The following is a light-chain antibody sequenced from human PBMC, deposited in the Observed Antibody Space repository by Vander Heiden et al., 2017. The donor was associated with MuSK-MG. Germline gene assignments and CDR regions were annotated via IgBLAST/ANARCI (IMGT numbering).Light chain of an antibody. CDR3: QQDNSSPLT. V-gene: IGKV1-5*03. J-gene: IGKJ4*01. CDR1: QSISSW. Sequence: DIQMTQSPSTLSASVGDRVTITCRASQSISSWLAWYQQKPGKAPKLLIYKASSLESGVPSRFSGSGSGTEFTLTISSLQPDDFATYYCQQDNSSPLTFRGGTKVEIQ. CDR2: KAS.